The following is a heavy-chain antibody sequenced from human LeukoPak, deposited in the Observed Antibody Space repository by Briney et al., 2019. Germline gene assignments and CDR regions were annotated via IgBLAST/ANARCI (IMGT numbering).Heavy chain of an antibody. CDR2: IYYSGST. V-gene: IGHV4-30-4*08. CDR3: AREGLRLRNFDY. Sequence: TLSLTCTVSGGSISSSSYYWGWIRQPPGKGLEWIGYIYYSGSTYYNPSLKSRVTISVDTSKNQFSLKLSSVTAADTAVYYCAREGLRLRNFDYWGQGTLVTVSS. D-gene: IGHD5-12*01. CDR1: GGSISSSSYY. J-gene: IGHJ4*02.